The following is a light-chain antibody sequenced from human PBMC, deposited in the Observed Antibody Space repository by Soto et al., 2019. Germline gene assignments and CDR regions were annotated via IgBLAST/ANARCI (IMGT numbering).Light chain of an antibody. V-gene: IGKV1-9*01. Sequence: IQLTQSPSSLSASVGDSVTITCRASQGISSYLAWYQQKPGRAPKLLIYAASTLQSGVPSRFSGSGSGTDFTLTISSLQPEDFATYYCQQYNSYSITFGQGTRLEIK. CDR2: AAS. CDR1: QGISSY. CDR3: QQYNSYSIT. J-gene: IGKJ5*01.